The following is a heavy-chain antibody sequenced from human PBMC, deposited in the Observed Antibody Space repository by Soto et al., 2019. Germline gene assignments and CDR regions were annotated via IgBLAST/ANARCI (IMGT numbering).Heavy chain of an antibody. V-gene: IGHV3-9*01. D-gene: IGHD2-15*01. CDR1: GFTFDDYA. CDR2: ISWDSGTL. CDR3: AKGRYPKMASPLDK. Sequence: PGGSLRLSCAASGFTFDDYAMHWVRQVPGKGLEWISGISWDSGTLGYADSVKGRFIISRDDAKKSLFLQMNSLRGEDTALYYCAKGRYPKMASPLDKWGQGTLVTVSS. J-gene: IGHJ4*02.